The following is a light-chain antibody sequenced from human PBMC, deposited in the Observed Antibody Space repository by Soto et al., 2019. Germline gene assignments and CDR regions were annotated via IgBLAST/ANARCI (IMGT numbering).Light chain of an antibody. CDR1: QSVSSSY. CDR2: DAS. CDR3: QQYGSSTPTA. Sequence: EIVLTQSPGTLSLSXGXXXXXSXXXSQSVSSSYLAWYQQKPGQAPRLLIYDASNRATGIPARFSGSGSGTDFTLTISRLEPEDFAVYYCQQYGSSTPTAFGQGTKVDI. V-gene: IGKV3-20*01. J-gene: IGKJ1*01.